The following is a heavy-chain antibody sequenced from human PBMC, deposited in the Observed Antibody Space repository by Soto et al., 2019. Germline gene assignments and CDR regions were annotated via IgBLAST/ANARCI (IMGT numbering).Heavy chain of an antibody. CDR3: ARGYHYDFWSGYLSYYGMDV. CDR1: GGTFSSYA. Sequence: WASVKVSCKASGGTFSSYAISWVRQAPGQGLEWMGGIIPIFGTANYAQKFQGRVTITADKSTSTAYMELSSLRSEDTAVYYCARGYHYDFWSGYLSYYGMDVWGQGTTVTVSS. D-gene: IGHD3-3*01. J-gene: IGHJ6*02. CDR2: IIPIFGTA. V-gene: IGHV1-69*06.